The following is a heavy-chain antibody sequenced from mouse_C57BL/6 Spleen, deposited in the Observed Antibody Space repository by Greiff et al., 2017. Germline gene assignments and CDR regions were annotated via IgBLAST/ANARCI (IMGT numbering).Heavy chain of an antibody. CDR3: ARSDGPYYYAMDY. V-gene: IGHV1-4*01. D-gene: IGHD2-3*01. CDR1: GYTFTSYT. J-gene: IGHJ4*01. CDR2: INPSSGYT. Sequence: VKLMDSGAELARPGASVKMSCKASGYTFTSYTMHWVKQRPGQGLEWIGYINPSSGYTKYNQKFKDKATLTADKSSSTAYMQLSSLTSEDSAVYYCARSDGPYYYAMDYWGQGTSVTVSS.